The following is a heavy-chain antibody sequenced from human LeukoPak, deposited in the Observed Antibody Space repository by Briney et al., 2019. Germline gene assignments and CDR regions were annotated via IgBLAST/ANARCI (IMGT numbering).Heavy chain of an antibody. CDR1: GYSFTSYW. V-gene: IGHV5-51*03. CDR3: ATCIAVAGTAFDY. J-gene: IGHJ4*02. D-gene: IGHD6-19*01. CDR2: IYPGDSDT. Sequence: GESLKISCKGSGYSFTSYWIGWVSQMPGKSLEWMGIIYPGDSDTRYSPSFQGQVTISADKSISTAYLQWSSLKASDTAMYYCATCIAVAGTAFDYWGQGTLVTVSS.